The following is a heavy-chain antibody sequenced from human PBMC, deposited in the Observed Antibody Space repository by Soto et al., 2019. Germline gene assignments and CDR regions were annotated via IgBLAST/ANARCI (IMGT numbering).Heavy chain of an antibody. V-gene: IGHV3-15*01. Sequence: GGSLRLSCAASGFTLSDTWMTWVWQAPGKGLEWVGRIMSKIDGGATDYAAPVKGRFTISRDDSKNTLYLQMNSLKTEDTAVYYCTIAVDYWGQGTLVTVSS. CDR1: GFTLSDTW. CDR2: IMSKIDGGAT. CDR3: TIAVDY. J-gene: IGHJ4*02.